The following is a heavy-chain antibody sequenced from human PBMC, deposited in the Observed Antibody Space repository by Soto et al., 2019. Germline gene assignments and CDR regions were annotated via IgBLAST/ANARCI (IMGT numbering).Heavy chain of an antibody. Sequence: PGGSLRLSCAASGFTFNSYWMHWVRQAPEKGLVWVSQIDSYGNSTTYADSVKGRFTISRDNAKNTLYLQMNSLRAEDTAVYYGVRDDFGLEIDYWGRGTLVTVSP. V-gene: IGHV3-74*01. D-gene: IGHD1-1*01. J-gene: IGHJ4*02. CDR1: GFTFNSYW. CDR2: IDSYGNST. CDR3: VRDDFGLEIDY.